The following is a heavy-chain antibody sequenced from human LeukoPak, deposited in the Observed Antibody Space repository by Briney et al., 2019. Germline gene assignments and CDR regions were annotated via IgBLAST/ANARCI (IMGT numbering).Heavy chain of an antibody. Sequence: KPSETLSLTCTVSGAVISDCFWSWIRQPAGKDLEWIGRISTTGSTYFNPSLQSRVRMSVDSSKTHFSLRLSSVTAADTAVYYCARSPSTIGWNWGYYFDFWGQGHLVTVSS. CDR1: GAVISDCF. V-gene: IGHV4-4*07. J-gene: IGHJ4*02. CDR2: ISTTGST. D-gene: IGHD1-7*01. CDR3: ARSPSTIGWNWGYYFDF.